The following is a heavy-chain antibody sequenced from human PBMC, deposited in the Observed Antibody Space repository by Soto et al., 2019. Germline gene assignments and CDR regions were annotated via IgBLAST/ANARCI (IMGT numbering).Heavy chain of an antibody. CDR1: GGSISSSSYY. D-gene: IGHD2-15*01. Sequence: SETLSLTCTVSGGSISSSSYYWGWIRQPPGKGLEWIGSIYYSGSTYYNPSLKSRVTISVDTSKNQFSLKLSSVTAADTALYYCACLVCFRGGSCYQGDDYWGQGTLVTVSS. CDR2: IYYSGST. CDR3: ACLVCFRGGSCYQGDDY. V-gene: IGHV4-39*01. J-gene: IGHJ4*02.